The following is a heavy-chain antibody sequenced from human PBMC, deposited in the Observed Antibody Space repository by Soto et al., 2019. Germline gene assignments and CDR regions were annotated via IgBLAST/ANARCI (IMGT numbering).Heavy chain of an antibody. J-gene: IGHJ6*02. CDR2: IYYSGST. CDR1: GGSISTSSYY. D-gene: IGHD6-13*01. CDR3: ARRVDGTLDV. Sequence: QLQLQESGAGLVKPSETLSLTCTVSGGSISTSSYYWAWIRQPPGKGLEWIGSIYYSGSTYYSPSLKRRVTISVDTSKNQFSLKLSSVTAADTAVYYCARRVDGTLDVCGQGTTVTVSS. V-gene: IGHV4-39*01.